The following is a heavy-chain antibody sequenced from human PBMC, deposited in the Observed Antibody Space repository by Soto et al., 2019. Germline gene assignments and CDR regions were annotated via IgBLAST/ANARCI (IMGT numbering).Heavy chain of an antibody. CDR3: AKDGGSLAGDYDFWSGPQNDAFDI. V-gene: IGHV3-23*01. J-gene: IGHJ3*02. D-gene: IGHD3-3*01. Sequence: GGSLRLSCAASGFTFSSYAMSWVRQAPGKGLEWVSAISGSGGSTYYADSVKGRFTISRDNSKNTLYLQMNSLRAEDTAVYYCAKDGGSLAGDYDFWSGPQNDAFDIWGQGTMVTVSS. CDR1: GFTFSSYA. CDR2: ISGSGGST.